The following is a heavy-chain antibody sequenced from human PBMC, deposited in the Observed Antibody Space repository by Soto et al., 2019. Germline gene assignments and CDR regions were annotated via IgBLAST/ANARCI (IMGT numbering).Heavy chain of an antibody. Sequence: QVQLVQSGAEVKKPGASVQVSCKASGYTFTSYDIHWVRQATGQGLEWMGWRNTNSGNTGYAQKFQGRVTMTRNNSISTAYKELSSRRSEDTAVYYCAGEVGSRRLDYWGQGTLVTVSS. V-gene: IGHV1-8*01. CDR1: GYTFTSYD. J-gene: IGHJ4*02. CDR2: RNTNSGNT. CDR3: AGEVGSRRLDY. D-gene: IGHD1-26*01.